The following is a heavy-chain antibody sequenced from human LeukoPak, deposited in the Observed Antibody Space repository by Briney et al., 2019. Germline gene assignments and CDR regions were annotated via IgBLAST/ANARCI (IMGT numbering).Heavy chain of an antibody. CDR2: IIPILGIT. CDR1: GGTFSSYA. CDR3: ARDIEGWLRRPWYFDY. J-gene: IGHJ4*02. V-gene: IGHV1-69*04. D-gene: IGHD5-12*01. Sequence: ASVKVSCKASGGTFSSYAISWVRQAPGQGLEWMGRIIPILGITNYAQKFQGRVTITADKSTSTAYMELSSLRSEDTAVYYCARDIEGWLRRPWYFDYWGQGTLVTVSS.